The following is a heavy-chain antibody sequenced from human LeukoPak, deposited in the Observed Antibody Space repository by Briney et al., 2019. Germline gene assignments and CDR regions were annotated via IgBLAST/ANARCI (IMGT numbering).Heavy chain of an antibody. CDR2: IIGSGGST. D-gene: IGHD3-10*01. Sequence: GGSLRLSCAASGFSFTNYAMSWVRQAPGKGLEWVSAIIGSGGSTYYADSVKGRFTISRDNSKNTLYLQMNSLRAEDTAVYYCAKGSRGWFGEFGYWGQGTLVTVSS. CDR3: AKGSRGWFGEFGY. V-gene: IGHV3-23*01. J-gene: IGHJ4*02. CDR1: GFSFTNYA.